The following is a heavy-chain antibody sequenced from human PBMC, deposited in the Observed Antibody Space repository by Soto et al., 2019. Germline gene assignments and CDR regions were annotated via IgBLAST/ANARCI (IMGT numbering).Heavy chain of an antibody. CDR1: GGTFSSYA. CDR3: ARDTWGRGPYYYGMDV. CDR2: IIPIFGTA. Sequence: ASVKVSCKASGGTFSSYAISWVRQAPGQGLEWMGGIIPIFGTANYAQKFQGRVTITADESTSTAYMELSSLRSEDTAVYYCARDTWGRGPYYYGMDVWGQGTTVTVSS. V-gene: IGHV1-69*13. J-gene: IGHJ6*02. D-gene: IGHD7-27*01.